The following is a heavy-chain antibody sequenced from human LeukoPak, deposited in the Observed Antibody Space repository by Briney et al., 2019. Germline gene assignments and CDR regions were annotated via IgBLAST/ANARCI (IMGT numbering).Heavy chain of an antibody. CDR3: ARVSGWLPYFDY. CDR1: GGSISSGGYS. V-gene: IGHV4-30-2*01. CDR2: IYHSGST. J-gene: IGHJ4*02. D-gene: IGHD6-19*01. Sequence: PSETLSLTCAVSGGSISSGGYSWSWIRQPPGTGLEWIGYIYHSGSTYYNPSLKSRVTISVDRSKNQFSLKLSSVTAADTAVYYCARVSGWLPYFDYWGQGTLVTVSS.